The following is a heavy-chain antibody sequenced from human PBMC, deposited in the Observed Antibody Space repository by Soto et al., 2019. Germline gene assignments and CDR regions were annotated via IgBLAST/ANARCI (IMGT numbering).Heavy chain of an antibody. CDR2: IYPGDSDT. CDR3: ARPANTVADHFDL. V-gene: IGHV5-51*01. Sequence: GESLKISCKGFGYSFTSYWIGWVRQMPGKGLEWMGIIYPGDSDTRYSPSFQGQVTISADKSISTAYLQWSSLKASDTAMYYCARPANTVADHFDLWGQGTPVTVSS. CDR1: GYSFTSYW. D-gene: IGHD4-17*01. J-gene: IGHJ4*02.